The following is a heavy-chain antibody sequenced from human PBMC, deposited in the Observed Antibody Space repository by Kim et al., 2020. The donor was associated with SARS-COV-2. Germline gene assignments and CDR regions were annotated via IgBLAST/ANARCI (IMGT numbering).Heavy chain of an antibody. J-gene: IGHJ4*02. CDR1: GFSFSSFA. CDR3: AGVHSDY. CDR2: ITASGRT. Sequence: GGSLRLSCAASGFSFSSFAMSWVRQSPGRGLECVSGITASGRTWYTDSVRGRFTISREHSKSVLFLDMTSLRPEDTALYFCAGVHSDYWGQGMLVTVSS. D-gene: IGHD2-8*01. V-gene: IGHV3-23*01.